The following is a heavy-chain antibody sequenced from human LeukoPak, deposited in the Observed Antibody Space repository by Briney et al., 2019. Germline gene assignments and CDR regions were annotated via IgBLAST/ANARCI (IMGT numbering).Heavy chain of an antibody. J-gene: IGHJ4*02. CDR1: GGTFSSYA. CDR2: IIPIFGTA. V-gene: IGHV1-69*05. Sequence: ASVKVSCKASGGTFSSYAISWVRQAPGQGLEWMGGIIPIFGTANYAQKFQGRVTITTDESTSTAYMELSSLRSEDTAVYYCSSPKSPYEGTGPHNWGQGTQVTVSS. D-gene: IGHD2-8*02. CDR3: SSPKSPYEGTGPHN.